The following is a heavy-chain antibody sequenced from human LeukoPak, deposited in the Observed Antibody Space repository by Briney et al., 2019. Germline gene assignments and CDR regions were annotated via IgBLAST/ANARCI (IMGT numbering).Heavy chain of an antibody. D-gene: IGHD4-17*01. CDR3: ARGIESYGDYGY. V-gene: IGHV4-61*01. CDR2: MYNSGST. CDR1: GHSISSGYY. Sequence: PSETLSLTCSVSGHSISSGYYWGWIRQPPGKGLEWIAYMYNSGSTNYNPSLKSRVTISIDTSKNQFSLKLSSLTAADTAIYYCARGIESYGDYGYWGQGILVTVSS. J-gene: IGHJ4*02.